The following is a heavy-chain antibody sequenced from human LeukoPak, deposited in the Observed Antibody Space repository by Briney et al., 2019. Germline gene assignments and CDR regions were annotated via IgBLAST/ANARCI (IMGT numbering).Heavy chain of an antibody. V-gene: IGHV3-53*01. Sequence: GGSLRLSCAASGFIVSSNYMSWVRQAPGKGLEWVAVIYTGGSTYYADSVKGRFTISGDNSKNMVYLQMNSLRAEDTAVYYCAREPPNESHYRAYFDFWGQGTLVSVSS. CDR2: IYTGGST. J-gene: IGHJ4*02. D-gene: IGHD1-26*01. CDR3: AREPPNESHYRAYFDF. CDR1: GFIVSSNY.